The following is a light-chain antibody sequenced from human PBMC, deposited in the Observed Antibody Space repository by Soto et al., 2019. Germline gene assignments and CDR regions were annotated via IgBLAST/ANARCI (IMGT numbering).Light chain of an antibody. CDR3: QQYGTSEII. J-gene: IGKJ5*01. CDR2: GAS. CDR1: QSVSSSY. V-gene: IGKV3-20*01. Sequence: EIVLTQSPCTLSLSPGERATRSCSASQSVSSSYLAWYQQKPGQAPRLLIYGASSRATGIPDRFSGSGSGTDFTLTISRLETEYFAVFYCQQYGTSEIIFGQGTRLEIK.